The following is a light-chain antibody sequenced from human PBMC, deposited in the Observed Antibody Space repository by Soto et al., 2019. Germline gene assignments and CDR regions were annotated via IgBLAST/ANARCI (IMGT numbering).Light chain of an antibody. CDR1: SSDVGGYHY. V-gene: IGLV2-8*01. J-gene: IGLJ1*01. Sequence: QSVLTPPPSAYGSPVPSVTISCTGTSSDVGGYHYVSWYQQHPGKAPKLMIYEVSKRPSGVPDRFSGSKSGNTASLTVSGLQAEDEADYYCSSYAGSNNSYVFGTGTKLTVL. CDR3: SSYAGSNNSYV. CDR2: EVS.